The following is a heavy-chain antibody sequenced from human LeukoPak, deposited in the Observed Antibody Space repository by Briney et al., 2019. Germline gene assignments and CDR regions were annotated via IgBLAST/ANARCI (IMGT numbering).Heavy chain of an antibody. D-gene: IGHD3-3*01. CDR2: IHHSGST. CDR1: GGSFSGYY. Sequence: PSETLSLTCAVYGGSFSGYYWSWIRQPPGKGLEWIGEIHHSGSTNYNPSLKSRVTISVDTSKNQFSLKLSSVTAADTAVYYCARDPYDFWSGYHFDYWGQGTLVTVSS. J-gene: IGHJ4*02. CDR3: ARDPYDFWSGYHFDY. V-gene: IGHV4-34*01.